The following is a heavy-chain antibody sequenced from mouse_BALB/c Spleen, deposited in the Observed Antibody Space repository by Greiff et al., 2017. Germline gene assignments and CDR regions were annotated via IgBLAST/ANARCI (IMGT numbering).Heavy chain of an antibody. CDR2: IWSGGST. CDR3: ARDLYYGSSYDYFDY. V-gene: IGHV2-2*01. J-gene: IGHJ2*01. Sequence: QVQLQQSGPGLVQPSQSLSITCTVSGFSLTSYGVHWVRQSPGKGLEWLGVIWSGGSTDYNAAFISRLSISKDNSKSQVFLKMNSLQTDDTAMYYCARDLYYGSSYDYFDYWGQGTTLTVSS. D-gene: IGHD1-1*01. CDR1: GFSLTSYG.